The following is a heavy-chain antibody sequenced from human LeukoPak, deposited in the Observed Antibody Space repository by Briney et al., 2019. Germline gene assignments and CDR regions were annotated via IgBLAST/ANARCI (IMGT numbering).Heavy chain of an antibody. CDR1: GGSISSSSYY. D-gene: IGHD6-19*01. Sequence: PSETLSLTCTVSGGSISSSSYYWGWIRQPPGKGLEWIGNIYYSGCTYYNPSLKSRVTISVDTSKNQFSLKLSSVTAADTAVYYCARHAPSSGWAVNYFDYWGQGTLVTVSS. J-gene: IGHJ4*02. CDR2: IYYSGCT. CDR3: ARHAPSSGWAVNYFDY. V-gene: IGHV4-39*01.